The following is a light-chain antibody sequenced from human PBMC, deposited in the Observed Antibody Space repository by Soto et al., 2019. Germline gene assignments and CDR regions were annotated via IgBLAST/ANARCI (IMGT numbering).Light chain of an antibody. J-gene: IGKJ1*01. CDR3: QQRSNWPGT. CDR1: QSVSSY. V-gene: IGKV3-11*01. CDR2: DAS. Sequence: EIVLTQSPDTLSLSPGERATLSCRASQSVSSYLAWYQQKLGQAPRLLIYDASNRATGIPARFSGSGSGTDFTLTISSLEPEDFAVYYCQQRSNWPGTFGQGTKVDIK.